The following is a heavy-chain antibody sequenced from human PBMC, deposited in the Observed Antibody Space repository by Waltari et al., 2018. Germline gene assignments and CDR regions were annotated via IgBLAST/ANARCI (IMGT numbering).Heavy chain of an antibody. CDR2: IYRGENT. CDR1: EFVVKENS. J-gene: IGHJ5*01. D-gene: IGHD3-16*01. CDR3: AKLATSSDHGGGWLDS. Sequence: ELQLVESVGGLIQPGGSLRLSCEASEFVVKENSLTWVRQAPGKGLEWVAIIYRGENTYFVDSVKGRFSISRDNSKNTVYLQINSLRVDDTAVYYCAKLATSSDHGGGWLDSWGQGTLVTVSS. V-gene: IGHV3-53*01.